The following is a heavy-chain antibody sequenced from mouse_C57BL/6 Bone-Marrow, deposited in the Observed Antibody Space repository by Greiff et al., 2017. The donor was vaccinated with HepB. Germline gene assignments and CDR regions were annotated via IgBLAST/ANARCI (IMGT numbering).Heavy chain of an antibody. CDR1: GFTFSDYY. CDR2: INYDGSST. Sequence: EVKLVESEGGLVQPGSSMKLSCTASGFTFSDYYMAWVRQVPEKGLEWVANINYDGSSTYYLDSLKSRFIISRDNAKNILYLQMSSLKSEDTATYYCARDRGYGSSFNWYFDVWGTGTTVTVSS. CDR3: ARDRGYGSSFNWYFDV. D-gene: IGHD1-1*01. V-gene: IGHV5-16*01. J-gene: IGHJ1*03.